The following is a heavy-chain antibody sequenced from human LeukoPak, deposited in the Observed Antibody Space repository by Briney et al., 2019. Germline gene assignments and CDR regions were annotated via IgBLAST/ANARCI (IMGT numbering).Heavy chain of an antibody. CDR3: ARGLLVGATSVGGMDV. V-gene: IGHV4-34*01. CDR1: GGSFGAYY. CDR2: VNHSGSS. D-gene: IGHD1-26*01. Sequence: SETLSLTCAVYGGSFGAYYCSWIRQPPGKGLEWIGKVNHSGSSNYNPSLKSRVTISVDTSKNQFSLKLSSVTAADTAVYYCARGLLVGATSVGGMDVWGQGTTVTVSS. J-gene: IGHJ6*02.